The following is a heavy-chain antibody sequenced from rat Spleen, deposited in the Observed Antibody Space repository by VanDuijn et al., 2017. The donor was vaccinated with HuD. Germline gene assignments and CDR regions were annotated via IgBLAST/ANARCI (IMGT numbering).Heavy chain of an antibody. CDR3: ARPDYGYPFAY. D-gene: IGHD1-7*01. CDR1: GFTFSDYN. V-gene: IGHV5-7*01. J-gene: IGHJ3*01. CDR2: ITYDVSNT. Sequence: EVQLVESGGGLVQPGRSLKLSCAASGFTFSDYNMAWVRQAPKKGLEWVAAITYDVSNTYYRDSVKGRFTISRDNAKSTLYLQVDSLRSEDTATYYCARPDYGYPFAYWGQGTLVTVSS.